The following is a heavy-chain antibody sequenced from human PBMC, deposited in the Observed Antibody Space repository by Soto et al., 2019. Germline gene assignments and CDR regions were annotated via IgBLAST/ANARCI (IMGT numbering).Heavy chain of an antibody. CDR2: IKQDGSEK. Sequence: GGSLRLSCAASGFTFSSYWMSWVRQAPGKGLEWVANIKQDGSEKYYVDSVKGRFTISRDNAKNSLYLQMNSLRAEDTAVYYCARDLGYWGIMITFGGVIAQGPFDPWGQGTLVTVSS. J-gene: IGHJ5*02. CDR3: ARDLGYWGIMITFGGVIAQGPFDP. CDR1: GFTFSSYW. D-gene: IGHD3-16*02. V-gene: IGHV3-7*01.